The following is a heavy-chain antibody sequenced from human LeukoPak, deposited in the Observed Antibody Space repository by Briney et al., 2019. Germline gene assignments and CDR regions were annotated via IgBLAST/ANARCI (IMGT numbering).Heavy chain of an antibody. J-gene: IGHJ6*02. CDR2: PSGVST. V-gene: IGHV1-46*01. D-gene: IGHD5-12*01. Sequence: PSGVSTSYAQKFRGRVTMTRDTSTSTVYMELSSLRSEDTAVYYCARDLRGYSYYYGMDVWGQGTTVTVSS. CDR3: ARDLRGYSYYYGMDV.